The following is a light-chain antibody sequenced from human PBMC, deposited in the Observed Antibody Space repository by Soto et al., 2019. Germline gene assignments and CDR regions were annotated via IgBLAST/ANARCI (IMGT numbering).Light chain of an antibody. Sequence: QSALTQPASVSGSPGQSITISCIGTSSDVGGYNYVSWYQQHPGKAPRLMIYDVNNRPSGVSNRFSGCKSGNTASLTISGHQAEDEADYYCSSYAISSTLFGGGTKVTVL. V-gene: IGLV2-14*01. CDR1: SSDVGGYNY. J-gene: IGLJ3*02. CDR3: SSYAISSTL. CDR2: DVN.